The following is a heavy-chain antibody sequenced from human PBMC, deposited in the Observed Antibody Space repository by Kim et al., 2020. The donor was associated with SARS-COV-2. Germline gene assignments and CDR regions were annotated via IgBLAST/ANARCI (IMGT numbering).Heavy chain of an antibody. J-gene: IGHJ5*02. Sequence: SLKSRVTISVDTSKNQFSLKLSSVTAADTAVYYCARALPSGSYPPAGFDPWGQGTLVTVSS. CDR3: ARALPSGSYPPAGFDP. D-gene: IGHD3-10*01. V-gene: IGHV4-31*02.